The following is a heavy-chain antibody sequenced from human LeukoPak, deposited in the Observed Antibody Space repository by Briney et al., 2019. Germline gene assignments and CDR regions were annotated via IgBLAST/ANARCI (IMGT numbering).Heavy chain of an antibody. CDR2: ICPDGTVT. V-gene: IGHV3-74*01. Sequence: GGSLRLSCATSGFTFSSYAMSWVRQAPGKGPMWVSRICPDGTVTNYADSVKARFIISRDNARNTVYLQMNSLRVEDTAVYYCVRDFRSADYWGQGTLVTVSS. J-gene: IGHJ4*02. CDR3: VRDFRSADY. CDR1: GFTFSSYA.